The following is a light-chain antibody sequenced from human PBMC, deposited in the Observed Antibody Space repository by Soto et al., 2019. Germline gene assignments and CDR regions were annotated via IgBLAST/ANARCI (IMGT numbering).Light chain of an antibody. CDR3: ISYTDRQSYL. V-gene: IGLV2-14*03. CDR2: AVS. J-gene: IGLJ1*01. Sequence: QSALTQPASVSGSPGQSVTISCSGTSSDIGSYDHVAWYQQFPGKSPKLIIYAVSDRPSGVSDRFSGSKSGISASLTIAGLQTEDEADYYCISYTDRQSYLCGTGTKVTV. CDR1: SSDIGSYDH.